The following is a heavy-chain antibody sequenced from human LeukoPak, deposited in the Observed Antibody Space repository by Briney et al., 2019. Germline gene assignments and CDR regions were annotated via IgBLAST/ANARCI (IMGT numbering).Heavy chain of an antibody. D-gene: IGHD2-21*01. CDR2: ISSGSTFI. J-gene: IGHJ4*02. CDR3: AKDFRIGYSAHFDY. Sequence: GGSLRLSCAASGFTFSTYSMNWVRQAPGKGLEWVSSISSGSTFIYYADSVQGRFTISRDNAQNSLYLQMNGLGAEDTAVYYCAKDFRIGYSAHFDYWGQGALATVSS. CDR1: GFTFSTYS. V-gene: IGHV3-21*01.